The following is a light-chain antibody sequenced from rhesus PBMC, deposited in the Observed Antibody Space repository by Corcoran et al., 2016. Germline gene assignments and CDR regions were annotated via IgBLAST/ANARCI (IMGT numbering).Light chain of an antibody. J-gene: IGKJ3*01. CDR3: QHSYGTPVT. CDR2: AAS. V-gene: IGKV1-74*01. Sequence: DIQMTQSPSSLSASVGDRVTITCRASENVHNYLHWYQQKPGKAPKLLIYAASTLQSWFPSRFSGSGSGTDYTFTSSSLQPEDVATYYCQHSYGTPVTFGPGTKLDIK. CDR1: ENVHNY.